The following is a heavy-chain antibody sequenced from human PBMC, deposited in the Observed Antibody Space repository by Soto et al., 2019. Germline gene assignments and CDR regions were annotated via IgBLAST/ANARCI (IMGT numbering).Heavy chain of an antibody. CDR2: IYYSGST. CDR1: GGSISSSSYY. V-gene: IGHV4-39*01. Sequence: QLQLQESGPGLVKPSETLSLTCTVSGGSISSSSYYWGWIRQPPGKGLEWIGSIYYSGSTYYNPSLKSRVTKSVDTSKNQFALKLSSVTAADTAVYYCARHIAIAVAGTLFDYLGQGTLVTVSS. CDR3: ARHIAIAVAGTLFDY. J-gene: IGHJ4*02. D-gene: IGHD6-19*01.